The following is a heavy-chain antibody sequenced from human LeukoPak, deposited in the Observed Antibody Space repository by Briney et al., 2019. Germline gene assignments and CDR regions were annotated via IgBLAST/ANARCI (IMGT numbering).Heavy chain of an antibody. CDR1: GGTFSSYA. J-gene: IGHJ4*02. Sequence: ASVKVSCKASGGTFSSYAISWVRQAPGQGLEWMGRIIPILGIANYAQKFQGRVTITADKSTSTAYMELSSLRSEDTAVYYCARVGQPRYYFDYWGQGTLVTVSS. V-gene: IGHV1-69*04. CDR2: IIPILGIA. D-gene: IGHD2-2*01. CDR3: ARVGQPRYYFDY.